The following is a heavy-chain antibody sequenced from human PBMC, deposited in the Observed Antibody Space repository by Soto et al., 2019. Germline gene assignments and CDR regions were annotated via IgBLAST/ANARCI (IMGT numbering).Heavy chain of an antibody. D-gene: IGHD5-18*01. CDR1: GGSISRGGYY. CDR3: ASSYDSYYNYYIDV. CDR2: IYYSGST. J-gene: IGHJ6*03. Sequence: QVQLQESGPGLVKPSQTLSLTCTVSGGSISRGGYYWSWIRQHPGKGLEWIGYIYYSGSTYYNPSLQSLVTISVDTSKTQFSLKLSSVTAADTAVYYCASSYDSYYNYYIDVWGKGTTVTVSS. V-gene: IGHV4-31*01.